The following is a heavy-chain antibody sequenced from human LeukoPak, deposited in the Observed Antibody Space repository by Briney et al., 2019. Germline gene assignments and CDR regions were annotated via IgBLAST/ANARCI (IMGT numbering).Heavy chain of an antibody. D-gene: IGHD6-19*01. V-gene: IGHV1-18*01. J-gene: IGHJ4*02. CDR1: GYTFTDYG. CDR3: ARDHGVAVAGTWGY. CDR2: ISVYNGNT. Sequence: ASVKVSCKASGYTFTDYGLSWVRQAPGQRLEWIGWISVYNGNTNYAQRFQDRVTMTTDTSTSTVYMEMRSLRSDDTAVYYCARDHGVAVAGTWGYWGQGTLVTVSS.